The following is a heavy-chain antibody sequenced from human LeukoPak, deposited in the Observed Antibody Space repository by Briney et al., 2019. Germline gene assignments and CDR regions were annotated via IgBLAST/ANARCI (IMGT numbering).Heavy chain of an antibody. D-gene: IGHD5-18*01. V-gene: IGHV1-18*01. CDR3: ARDLARGYSYGYNAFDI. J-gene: IGHJ3*02. CDR1: GYNFNSYG. Sequence: ASVKVSCKASGYNFNSYGIGWVRQAPRQGLEWMGWITAGNGNTNYAQKVQGRVTMTTDTSTSTAYMELRRLRSDDTAVYFCARDLARGYSYGYNAFDIWGQGTMVTVSS. CDR2: ITAGNGNT.